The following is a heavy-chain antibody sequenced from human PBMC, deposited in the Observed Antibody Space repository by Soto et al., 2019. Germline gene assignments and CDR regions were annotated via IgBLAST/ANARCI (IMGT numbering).Heavy chain of an antibody. CDR2: IIPIFGTA. D-gene: IGHD2-15*01. J-gene: IGHJ4*02. V-gene: IGHV1-69*13. Sequence: SVQVSCKGSGYIFTSYGIAWVRQAPGQGLEWMGGIIPIFGTANYAQKFQGRVMITADESTSTAYMELSSLRSEDTAVYYCARESRYCSGGSCYFLPGIDYWGQGTLVTVSS. CDR3: ARESRYCSGGSCYFLPGIDY. CDR1: GYIFTSYG.